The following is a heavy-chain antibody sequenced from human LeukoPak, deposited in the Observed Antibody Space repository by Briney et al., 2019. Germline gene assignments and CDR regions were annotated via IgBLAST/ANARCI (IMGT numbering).Heavy chain of an antibody. D-gene: IGHD3-3*01. CDR1: GFTFSSYG. Sequence: GGSLRLSCAASGFTFSSYGMHWVRQAPGKGLEWVAFIRYDGSNKYYADSVKGRFTISRDNSKNTQYLQMNSLRAEDTAVYYCAEGRPYYDFWSGSPPLYMDVWGKGTTVTVSS. CDR3: AEGRPYYDFWSGSPPLYMDV. CDR2: IRYDGSNK. J-gene: IGHJ6*03. V-gene: IGHV3-30*02.